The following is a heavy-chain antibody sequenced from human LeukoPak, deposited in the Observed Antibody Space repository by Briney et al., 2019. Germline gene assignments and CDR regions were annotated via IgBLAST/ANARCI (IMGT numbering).Heavy chain of an antibody. Sequence: GASVKVSCKASGYTFTGYYMHWVRQAPGQGLEWMGWINPNSGGTNYAQKFQGRVTMTRDTSITTAYLQWSSLKASDTAMYYCCIALAGTYWFDPWGQGTLVTVSS. J-gene: IGHJ5*02. D-gene: IGHD6-19*01. V-gene: IGHV1-2*02. CDR1: GYTFTGYY. CDR3: CIALAGTYWFDP. CDR2: INPNSGGT.